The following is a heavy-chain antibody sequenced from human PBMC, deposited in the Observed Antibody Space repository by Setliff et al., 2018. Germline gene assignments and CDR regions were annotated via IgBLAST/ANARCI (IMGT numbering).Heavy chain of an antibody. CDR2: ISAYNGNT. J-gene: IGHJ5*02. CDR1: GYTFTSYG. V-gene: IGHV1-18*01. D-gene: IGHD6-19*01. Sequence: ASVKVSCKASGYTFTSYGFSWVRQASGQGLEWMGWISAYNGNTTYAQKFQGRVTMTRNTSISTAYMELSSLRAEDTAMYYCLLPCTSGWHNWADPWGQGTLVTVSS. CDR3: LLPCTSGWHNWADP.